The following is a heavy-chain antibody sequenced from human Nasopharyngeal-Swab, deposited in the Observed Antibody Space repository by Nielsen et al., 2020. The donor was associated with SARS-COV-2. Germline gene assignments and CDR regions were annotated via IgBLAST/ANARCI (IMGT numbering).Heavy chain of an antibody. CDR3: ARSSSWYYGMDV. Sequence: ASVKVSCKASGYTFTSYGISWVRQAPGQGLEWMGWISAYNGNTNYAQKLQGRVTITADKSTSTAYMELSSLRSEDTAVYYCARSSSWYYGMDVWGQGTTVTVSS. V-gene: IGHV1-18*01. J-gene: IGHJ6*02. D-gene: IGHD6-6*01. CDR1: GYTFTSYG. CDR2: ISAYNGNT.